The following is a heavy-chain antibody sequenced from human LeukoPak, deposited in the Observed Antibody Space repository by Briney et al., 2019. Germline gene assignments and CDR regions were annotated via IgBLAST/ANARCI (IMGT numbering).Heavy chain of an antibody. Sequence: PGRSLRLSCAVSGFNFNSCGMHWVRQAPGKGLEWVAVISYDGNNKYYADSVKGRFTISRDNSKNTLYLQMNSLRAEDTAVYYCAKRVWVVRGVIGDAFDIWGQGTMVTVSS. CDR1: GFNFNSCG. CDR2: ISYDGNNK. V-gene: IGHV3-30*18. J-gene: IGHJ3*02. CDR3: AKRVWVVRGVIGDAFDI. D-gene: IGHD3-10*01.